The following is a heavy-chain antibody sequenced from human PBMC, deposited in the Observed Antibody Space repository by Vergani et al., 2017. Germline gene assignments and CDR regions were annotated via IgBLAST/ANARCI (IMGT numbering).Heavy chain of an antibody. V-gene: IGHV4-34*01. CDR2: INHSGST. CDR1: GGSFSGYY. J-gene: IGHJ6*03. D-gene: IGHD3-10*01. Sequence: QVQLQQWGAGLLKPSETLSLTCAVYGGSFSGYYWSWIRQPPGKGLEWIGEINHSGSTNYNPSLKSRVTISVDTSKNQFSLKVSSVTAADTAVYYCARGRVTMVRGSCYMDVWGKGTTVTVSS. CDR3: ARGRVTMVRGSCYMDV.